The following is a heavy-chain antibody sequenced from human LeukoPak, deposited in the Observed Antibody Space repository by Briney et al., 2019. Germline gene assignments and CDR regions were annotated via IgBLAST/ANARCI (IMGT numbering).Heavy chain of an antibody. J-gene: IGHJ4*02. CDR3: ALSIAVAGTLGY. CDR1: GFSLRTSGVG. V-gene: IGHV2-5*02. D-gene: IGHD6-19*01. CDR2: IYWDDDK. Sequence: SGPTLVQPTPTLTLTCTFSGFSLRTSGVGVGWIRQPPAKALEWLALIYWDDDKRYSPSLKSRLTITKDTPKNQVVLTMTNMDPVDTATYYCALSIAVAGTLGYWGQGTLVTVSS.